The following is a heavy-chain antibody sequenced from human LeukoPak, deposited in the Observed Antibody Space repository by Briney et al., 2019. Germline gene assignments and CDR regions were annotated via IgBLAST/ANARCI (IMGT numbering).Heavy chain of an antibody. CDR1: GGSFSDYY. J-gene: IGHJ3*02. CDR3: ARVCSSTSCYRDAFDI. D-gene: IGHD2-2*01. CDR2: INHSGST. Sequence: KPSETLSLTCAVYGGSFSDYYWSWIRQPPGKGLEWIGEINHSGSTNYNPSLKSRVTISVDTSKNQFSLKLSSVTAADTAVYYCARVCSSTSCYRDAFDIWGQGTMVTVSS. V-gene: IGHV4-34*01.